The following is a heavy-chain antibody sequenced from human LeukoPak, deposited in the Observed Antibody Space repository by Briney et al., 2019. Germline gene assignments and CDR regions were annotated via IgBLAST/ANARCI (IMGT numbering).Heavy chain of an antibody. D-gene: IGHD6-19*01. J-gene: IGHJ4*02. CDR2: IRDDGSTR. CDR1: GFTFSKYG. Sequence: GGALRLSCAASGFTFSKYGLHWVRQAPGKGLEGVAFIRDDGSTRYYADSVKGRFTISRDNAKNSLYLQMNSLRAEDTAVYYCARDRGSGSGWHDPFDYWGQGTLVTVSS. V-gene: IGHV3-30*02. CDR3: ARDRGSGSGWHDPFDY.